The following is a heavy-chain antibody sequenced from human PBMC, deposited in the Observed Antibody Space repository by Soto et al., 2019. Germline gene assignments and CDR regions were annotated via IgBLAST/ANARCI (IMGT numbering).Heavy chain of an antibody. D-gene: IGHD6-13*01. CDR3: AVPEAGDFHY. Sequence: ASVKVSCKASGYTFTSYGISWVRRAPGQGLEWMGWISTYNVNTNYAQKLQGRVTMTTDTSTSTAYMELRSLTYDDTAVYYCAVPEAGDFHYWGQGALVTVSS. CDR2: ISTYNVNT. CDR1: GYTFTSYG. J-gene: IGHJ4*02. V-gene: IGHV1-18*01.